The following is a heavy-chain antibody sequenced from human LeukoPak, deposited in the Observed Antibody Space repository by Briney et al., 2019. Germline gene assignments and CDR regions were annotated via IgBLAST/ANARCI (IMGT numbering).Heavy chain of an antibody. V-gene: IGHV3-30*04. Sequence: GGSLRLSCTASGFIFSNYAMHWVRQAPGKGLEWVAVIFYDGSNKYYADSVKGRFTVSRDNSKNTMYLQMNSLRAEDTAVYYCAKGPDYYDSGSYLWYMDVWGKGTTVIISS. D-gene: IGHD3-10*01. CDR1: GFIFSNYA. CDR2: IFYDGSNK. CDR3: AKGPDYYDSGSYLWYMDV. J-gene: IGHJ6*03.